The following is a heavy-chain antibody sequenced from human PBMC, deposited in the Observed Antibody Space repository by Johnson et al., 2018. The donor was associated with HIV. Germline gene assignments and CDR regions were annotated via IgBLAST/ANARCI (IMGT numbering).Heavy chain of an antibody. CDR3: AREGTLGAFDI. CDR2: ISYDGSNK. J-gene: IGHJ3*02. Sequence: QMQLVESGGGVVQPGRSLRLCCAASGFTFSSYAMHWVRQAPGKGLEWVAVISYDGSNKYYADSVKGRFTISRDNSKNTLYLQMNSLRAEDTAVYYCAREGTLGAFDIWGQGTMVTVSS. CDR1: GFTFSSYA. V-gene: IGHV3-30-3*01. D-gene: IGHD1-1*01.